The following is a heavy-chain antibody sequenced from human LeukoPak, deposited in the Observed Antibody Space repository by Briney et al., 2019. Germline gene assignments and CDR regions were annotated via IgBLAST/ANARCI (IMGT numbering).Heavy chain of an antibody. D-gene: IGHD6-13*01. CDR2: ISAYNGNT. J-gene: IGHJ5*02. CDR3: ARDRPYSSSWNWFDP. V-gene: IGHV1-18*01. Sequence: GASVKVSCKASGYTFTSYGISWVRQAPGQGLEWMGWISAYNGNTNYAQKLQGRVTMTTDTSTSTAYIELRSLRSDDTAVYYCARDRPYSSSWNWFDPWGQGTLVTVSS. CDR1: GYTFTSYG.